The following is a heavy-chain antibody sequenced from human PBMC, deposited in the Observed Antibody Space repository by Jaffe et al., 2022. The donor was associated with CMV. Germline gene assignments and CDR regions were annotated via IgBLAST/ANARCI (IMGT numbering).Heavy chain of an antibody. J-gene: IGHJ4*02. CDR2: ISSSSSYI. CDR1: GFTFSSYS. D-gene: IGHD5-12*01. Sequence: EVQLVESGGGLVKPGGSLRLSCAASGFTFSSYSMNWVRQAPGKGLEWVSSISSSSSYIYYADSVKGRFTISRDNAKNSLYLQMNSLRAEDTAVYYCARNLRGYSGYDFDYWGQGTLVTVSS. CDR3: ARNLRGYSGYDFDY. V-gene: IGHV3-21*01.